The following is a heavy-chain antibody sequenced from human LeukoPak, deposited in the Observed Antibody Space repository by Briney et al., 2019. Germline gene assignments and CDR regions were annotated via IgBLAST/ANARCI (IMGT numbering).Heavy chain of an antibody. V-gene: IGHV1-18*04. Sequence: ASVKVSCKASGYTFTICGISGATQAPGQGLEGMGWISAYNGNTNYAQKLQGRVTMTTDTSTSTAYMQLSRTRSDDTAVYYCARERTAMVSGDYWGQGTLVTVSS. CDR1: GYTFTICG. J-gene: IGHJ4*02. CDR3: ARERTAMVSGDY. CDR2: ISAYNGNT. D-gene: IGHD5-18*01.